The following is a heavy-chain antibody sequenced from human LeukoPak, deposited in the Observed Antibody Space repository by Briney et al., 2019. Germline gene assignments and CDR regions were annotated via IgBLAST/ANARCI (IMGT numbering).Heavy chain of an antibody. J-gene: IGHJ4*02. CDR1: GGSFSGYY. D-gene: IGHD6-6*01. CDR3: ARDIDWNSYSSSWGY. CDR2: INHSGST. Sequence: SETLSLTCAVYGGSFSGYYWSWIRQPPGKGLEWIGEINHSGSTNYNPSLKSRVTISVDTSKNQFSLKLSSVTAADTAVYYCARDIDWNSYSSSWGYWGQGTLVTVSS. V-gene: IGHV4-34*01.